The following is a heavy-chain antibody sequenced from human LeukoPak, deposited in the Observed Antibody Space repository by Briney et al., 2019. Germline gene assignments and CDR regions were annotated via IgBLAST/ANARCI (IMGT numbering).Heavy chain of an antibody. CDR2: IYTSGST. Sequence: SETLSLTCTVSGGSISSYYWSWIRQPAGKGLEWIGRIYTSGSTNYNPSLKSRVTMSVDTSKNQFSLKLSSVTAADTAVYYCARGGQWLVLWYFDYWGQGTLVTVSS. J-gene: IGHJ4*02. CDR1: GGSISSYY. D-gene: IGHD6-19*01. V-gene: IGHV4-4*07. CDR3: ARGGQWLVLWYFDY.